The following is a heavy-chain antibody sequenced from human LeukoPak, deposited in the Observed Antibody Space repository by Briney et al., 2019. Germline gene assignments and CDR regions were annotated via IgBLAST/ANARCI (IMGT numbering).Heavy chain of an antibody. Sequence: SETLSLTCTVSGYSITSAYYWGWIRQPPGKGLEWIGSISHTGNTYYSPSLKSRVTISVDKSKNQFSLKLSSVTAADTAVYYCARVSSRRTNPDYWGQGTLVTVSS. CDR1: GYSITSAYY. CDR2: ISHTGNT. V-gene: IGHV4-38-2*02. J-gene: IGHJ4*02. D-gene: IGHD3-16*02. CDR3: ARVSSRRTNPDY.